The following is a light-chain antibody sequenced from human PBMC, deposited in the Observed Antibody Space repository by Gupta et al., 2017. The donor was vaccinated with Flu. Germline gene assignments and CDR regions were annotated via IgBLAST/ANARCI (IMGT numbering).Light chain of an antibody. V-gene: IGKV1-33*01. CDR1: QDISNY. CDR3: QQNVNLPSLT. J-gene: IGKJ4*01. CDR2: DAS. Sequence: DIQMTQSPSSLSASVGDRVTITCQASQDISNYLNWYQQKPGKAPKLLIYDASNLETGVPSRFSGSGCGTDFTFTISSRQQEDIATYYCQQNVNLPSLTFGGGTKVEIK.